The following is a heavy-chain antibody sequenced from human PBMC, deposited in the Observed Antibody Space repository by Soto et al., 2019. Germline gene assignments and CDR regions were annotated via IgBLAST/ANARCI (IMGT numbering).Heavy chain of an antibody. V-gene: IGHV5-10-1*01. CDR3: ARGGPQVVHNWVDP. D-gene: IGHD2-15*01. CDR1: GYTFTRYW. J-gene: IGHJ5*02. CDR2: IDPTDSYT. Sequence: GESLKISCKGSGYTFTRYWINWVRQMPGKGLEWMGRIDPTDSYTNYNPSFQGHVTISADKSLSTAYLQWDSLRASDTATYYCARGGPQVVHNWVDPWGQGILVTVSS.